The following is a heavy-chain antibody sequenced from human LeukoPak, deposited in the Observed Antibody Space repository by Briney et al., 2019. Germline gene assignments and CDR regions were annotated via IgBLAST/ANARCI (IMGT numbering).Heavy chain of an antibody. CDR2: IRSQVYGGTS. CDR3: TKDRSGSFSSDY. Sequence: TGGSLRLSCTPSGFTFCDNTMTWVRQAPGKGLEWVSFIRSQVYGGTSEYAASVKGRFTMSRDDSKGIAYLQMNSLKSEDTAVYYCTKDRSGSFSSDYWGQGTLVTVSS. J-gene: IGHJ4*02. CDR1: GFTFCDNT. V-gene: IGHV3-49*04. D-gene: IGHD2-15*01.